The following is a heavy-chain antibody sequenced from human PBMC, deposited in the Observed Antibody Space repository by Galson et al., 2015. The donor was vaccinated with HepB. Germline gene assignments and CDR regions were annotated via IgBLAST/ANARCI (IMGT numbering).Heavy chain of an antibody. V-gene: IGHV3-30*03. CDR3: ATIDFWSGPPPESPPNWFDP. Sequence: SLRLSCAASGFTFSSYGMHWVRQAPGKGLEWVAVISYDGSNKYYADSVKGRFTISRDNSKNTLYLQMNSLRAEDTAVYYCATIDFWSGPPPESPPNWFDPWGQGTLVTVSS. CDR2: ISYDGSNK. CDR1: GFTFSSYG. D-gene: IGHD3-3*01. J-gene: IGHJ5*02.